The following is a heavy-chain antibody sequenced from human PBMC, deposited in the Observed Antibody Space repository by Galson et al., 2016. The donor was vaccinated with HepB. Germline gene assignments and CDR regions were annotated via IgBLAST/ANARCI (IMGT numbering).Heavy chain of an antibody. CDR1: GGSISGYY. J-gene: IGHJ4*02. D-gene: IGHD1-26*01. CDR3: ARERSGGSPGHLDY. Sequence: SETLSLTCTVSGGSISGYYWSWIRQSPGKGLEWIGYINFSGSAYYNPSLRSRASISLDTSKNQLSVTLNSVTAADTAVYFCARERSGGSPGHLDYWGQGTLVTVSS. CDR2: INFSGSA. V-gene: IGHV4-59*01.